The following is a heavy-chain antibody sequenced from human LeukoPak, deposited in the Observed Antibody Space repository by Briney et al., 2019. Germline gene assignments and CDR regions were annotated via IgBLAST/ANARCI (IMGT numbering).Heavy chain of an antibody. Sequence: GGSLRLSCAASGFTLSSYAMSWVRQGPGKGLEGVSAISVSGNTYHADSVKGRFTISRDSSKNTLYLQMNSLRAGDAAVYYCAKAPVTTCSGAYCYPFDYWSQGTLVTVSS. D-gene: IGHD2-15*01. CDR3: AKAPVTTCSGAYCYPFDY. V-gene: IGHV3-23*01. CDR2: ISVSGNT. CDR1: GFTLSSYA. J-gene: IGHJ4*02.